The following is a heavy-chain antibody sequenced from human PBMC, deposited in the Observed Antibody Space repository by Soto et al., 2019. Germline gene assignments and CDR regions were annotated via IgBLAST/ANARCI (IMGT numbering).Heavy chain of an antibody. CDR2: IIPIFGTA. Sequence: GASVKVSCKASGGTFSSYAISWVRQAPGQGLEWMGGIIPIFGTANYAQKFQGRVTITADESTSTAYMELSSLRSEDTAVYYCARDGGIAARGRYYYYYYGMDVWGQGTTVTV. V-gene: IGHV1-69*13. CDR1: GGTFSSYA. CDR3: ARDGGIAARGRYYYYYYGMDV. D-gene: IGHD6-6*01. J-gene: IGHJ6*02.